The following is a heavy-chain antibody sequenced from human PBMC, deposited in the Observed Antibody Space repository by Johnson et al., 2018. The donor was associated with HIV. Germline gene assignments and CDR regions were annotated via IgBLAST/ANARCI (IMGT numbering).Heavy chain of an antibody. CDR1: GFIFSSYW. V-gene: IGHV3-NL1*01. CDR2: LFNVGDV. Sequence: QVQLVESGGGVVQPGGSLRLSCEASGFIFSSYWMHWVRQAPGKGLVWGAVLFNVGDVYYADSVQGRFTISRDNAKNSLYLQMTSLRAEATAVYYCARDGGGGALDIWGQGTMVIVSS. CDR3: ARDGGGGALDI. J-gene: IGHJ3*02. D-gene: IGHD3-16*01.